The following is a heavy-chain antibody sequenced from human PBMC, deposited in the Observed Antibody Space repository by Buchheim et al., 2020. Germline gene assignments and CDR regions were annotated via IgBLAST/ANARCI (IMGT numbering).Heavy chain of an antibody. CDR3: ARNAYYYYYYGMDI. J-gene: IGHJ6*02. CDR1: GGSFSGYY. CDR2: INHSGST. Sequence: QVQLQQWGAGLLKPSETLSLTCAVYGGSFSGYYWSWIRQPPGKGLEWIGEINHSGSTNYNPSLKNRVTISVNTSTHSFSLKLSSVTAADTSVYYCARNAYYYYYYGMDIWGQGTT. V-gene: IGHV4-34*01.